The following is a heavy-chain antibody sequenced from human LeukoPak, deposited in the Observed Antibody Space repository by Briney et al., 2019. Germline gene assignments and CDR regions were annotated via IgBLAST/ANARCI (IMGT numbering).Heavy chain of an antibody. Sequence: GGSLRLSCAASGFTFSSYEMNWVRQAPGKGLEWVSYISSSGSTIYCADSVKGRFTISRDNAKNSLYLQMNSLRAEDTAVYYCARENVVTANHDAFDIWGQGTMVTVSS. J-gene: IGHJ3*02. D-gene: IGHD2-21*02. CDR3: ARENVVTANHDAFDI. V-gene: IGHV3-48*03. CDR2: ISSSGSTI. CDR1: GFTFSSYE.